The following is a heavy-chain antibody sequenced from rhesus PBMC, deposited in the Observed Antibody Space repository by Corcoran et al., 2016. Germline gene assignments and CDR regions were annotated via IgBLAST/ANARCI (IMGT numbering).Heavy chain of an antibody. D-gene: IGHD4-23*01. CDR2: IYGSSGST. CDR1: GGSISRGYD. CDR3: ARRYSNFLYGLDS. V-gene: IGHV4-76*01. J-gene: IGHJ6*01. Sequence: QVQLQESGPGVVTPSETLSLTCAVSGGSISRGYDWRWIRQLPGPGLEWIGYIYGSSGSTNYNPSLKNRVTISKDASKSQFSLKLSSVTAADTAVYYCARRYSNFLYGLDSWGQGVVVTVSS.